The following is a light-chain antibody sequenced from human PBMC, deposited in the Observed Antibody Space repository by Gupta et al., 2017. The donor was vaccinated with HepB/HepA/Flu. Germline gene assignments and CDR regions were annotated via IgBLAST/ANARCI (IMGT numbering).Light chain of an antibody. CDR2: KDS. CDR1: ALPKQH. Sequence: SFTLPQPPSVSVSPGQTARITCSGDALPKQHAYWYQQKPGQAPVLVIYKDSERPSGIPERFSGSSSGTTVTLTISGVQAEDEADYYCQAADRSGTHRDVFGSGTKVTVL. CDR3: QAADRSGTHRDV. V-gene: IGLV3-25*02. J-gene: IGLJ1*01.